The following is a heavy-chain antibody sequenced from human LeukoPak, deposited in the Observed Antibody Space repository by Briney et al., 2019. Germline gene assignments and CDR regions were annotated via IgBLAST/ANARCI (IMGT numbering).Heavy chain of an antibody. CDR2: IYYSGST. CDR1: GGSISSYY. CDR3: ARSQAIFGVVVYNWFDP. D-gene: IGHD3-3*01. V-gene: IGHV4-59*12. Sequence: SETLSLTCTVSGGSISSYYWSWIRQPPGKGLEWIGYIYYSGSTNYNPSLKSRVTISVDTSKNQFSLKLSSVTAADTAVYYCARSQAIFGVVVYNWFDPWGQGTLVTVSS. J-gene: IGHJ5*02.